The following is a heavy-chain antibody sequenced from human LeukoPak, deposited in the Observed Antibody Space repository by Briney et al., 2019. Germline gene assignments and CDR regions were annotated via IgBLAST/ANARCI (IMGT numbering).Heavy chain of an antibody. V-gene: IGHV4-34*01. Sequence: SSETLSLTCAVYGGSFSGYYWSWIRQPPGKGLEWIGEINHSGSTNYNPSLKSRVTISVDTSKNQFSLKLSSVTAADTAVYYCARDSGSSWYPRGWFDPWGQGTLVTVSS. D-gene: IGHD6-13*01. J-gene: IGHJ5*02. CDR1: GGSFSGYY. CDR2: INHSGST. CDR3: ARDSGSSWYPRGWFDP.